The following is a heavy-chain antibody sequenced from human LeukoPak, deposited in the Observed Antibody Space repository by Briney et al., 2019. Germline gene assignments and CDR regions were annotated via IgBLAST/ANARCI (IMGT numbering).Heavy chain of an antibody. V-gene: IGHV3-53*01. CDR3: AREVSAACYYYMDV. D-gene: IGHD1-14*01. CDR1: GFTVSSNY. CDR2: IYSGGST. J-gene: IGHJ6*03. Sequence: PGGSLRLSCAASGFTVSSNYMSWVRQAPGEGLEWVSVIYSGGSTYYADSVKGRFTISRDNSKNTLYLQMNSLRAEDTAVYYCAREVSAACYYYMDVWGKGTTVTVSS.